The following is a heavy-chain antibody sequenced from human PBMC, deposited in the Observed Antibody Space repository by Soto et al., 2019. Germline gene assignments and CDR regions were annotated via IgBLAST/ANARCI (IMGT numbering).Heavy chain of an antibody. Sequence: WASVKVSCKASGGTFSSYAISWVRQAPGQGLEWMGGIIPIFGTANYAQKFQGRVTITADESTSTAYMELSSLRSEDTAVYYCARPSSIAARGSHYYYYGMDVWGQGTTVTVS. J-gene: IGHJ6*02. CDR2: IIPIFGTA. CDR3: ARPSSIAARGSHYYYYGMDV. D-gene: IGHD6-6*01. CDR1: GGTFSSYA. V-gene: IGHV1-69*13.